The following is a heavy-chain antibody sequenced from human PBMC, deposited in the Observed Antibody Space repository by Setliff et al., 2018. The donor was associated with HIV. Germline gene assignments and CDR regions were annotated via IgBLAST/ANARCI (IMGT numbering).Heavy chain of an antibody. CDR3: ARDQPQDYDSLTGYYTGRYFDY. J-gene: IGHJ4*02. CDR2: INHSGST. V-gene: IGHV4-34*01. D-gene: IGHD3-9*01. CDR1: GGSFSGYY. Sequence: PSETLSLTCAVYGGSFSGYYWSWIRQPPGKGLEWIGEINHSGSTNYNPSLKSRVTISVDTSKNQFSLKLTSVTAADTAVYYCARDQPQDYDSLTGYYTGRYFDYWGRGTLVTVS.